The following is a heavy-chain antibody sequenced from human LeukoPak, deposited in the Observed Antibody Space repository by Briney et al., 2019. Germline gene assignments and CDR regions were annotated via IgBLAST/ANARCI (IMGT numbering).Heavy chain of an antibody. CDR1: GFTFSSYW. CDR3: AKANYYDSSGYFDY. CDR2: ISWNSGGI. J-gene: IGHJ4*02. Sequence: GGSLRLSCAASGFTFSSYWMHWVRQAPGKGLVWVSGISWNSGGIGYADSVKGRFTISRDNAKNSLYLQMNSLRAEDMALYYCAKANYYDSSGYFDYWGQGTLVTVSS. D-gene: IGHD3-22*01. V-gene: IGHV3-9*03.